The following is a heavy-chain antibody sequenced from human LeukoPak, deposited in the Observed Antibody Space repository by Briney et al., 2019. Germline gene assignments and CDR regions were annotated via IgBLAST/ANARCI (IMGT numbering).Heavy chain of an antibody. CDR1: GFTFSSYA. V-gene: IGHV3-30-3*01. Sequence: GGSLRLSCAASGFTFSSYAMHWVRQAPGKGLEWVAVISYDGSNKYYADSVKGRFTISRDNSKNTLYLQMNSLRAEDTAVYYCAREMGLNIVATFGYWGQGTLVTVSS. CDR2: ISYDGSNK. CDR3: AREMGLNIVATFGY. J-gene: IGHJ4*02. D-gene: IGHD5-12*01.